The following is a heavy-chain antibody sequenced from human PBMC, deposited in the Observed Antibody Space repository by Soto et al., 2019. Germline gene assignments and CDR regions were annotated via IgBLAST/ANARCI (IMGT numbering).Heavy chain of an antibody. CDR2: IIPIFGTA. J-gene: IGHJ4*02. CDR3: AREGADYVWGSYRSSHPRFDY. V-gene: IGHV1-69*12. CDR1: GGTFSSYA. D-gene: IGHD3-16*02. Sequence: QVQLVQSGAEVKKPGSSVKVSCKASGGTFSSYAISWVRQAPGQGLEWMGGIIPIFGTANYAQKFQGRVTITADESTSTVYMELSSLRSEDTAVYYCAREGADYVWGSYRSSHPRFDYWGQGTLVTVSS.